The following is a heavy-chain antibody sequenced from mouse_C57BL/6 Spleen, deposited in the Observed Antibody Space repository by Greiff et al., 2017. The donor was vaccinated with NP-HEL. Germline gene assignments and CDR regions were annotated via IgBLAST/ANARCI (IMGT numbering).Heavy chain of an antibody. Sequence: VQLKESGPGLVKPSQSLSLTCSVTGYSITSGYYWNWIRQFPGNKLEWMGYISYDGSNNYNPSLKNRISITRDTSKNQFFLKLNSVTTEDTATYYCARETTVAYYFDYWGQGTTLTVSS. CDR2: ISYDGSN. CDR3: ARETTVAYYFDY. D-gene: IGHD1-1*01. V-gene: IGHV3-6*01. J-gene: IGHJ2*01. CDR1: GYSITSGYY.